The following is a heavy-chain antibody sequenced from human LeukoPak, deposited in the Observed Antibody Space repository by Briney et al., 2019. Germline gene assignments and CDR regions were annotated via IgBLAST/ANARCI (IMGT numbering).Heavy chain of an antibody. CDR3: ANYIQRPPGMDV. J-gene: IGHJ6*02. Sequence: GGSLRLSCAASGFTFSNYAMSGVRQAPGKGLEWVSDITGSGANTYYADSVKGRFTISRDNSKNTLYLQMSSLRAEDTALYFCANYIQRPPGMDVWGQGTMVTVSS. CDR2: ITGSGANT. D-gene: IGHD2-15*01. V-gene: IGHV3-23*01. CDR1: GFTFSNYA.